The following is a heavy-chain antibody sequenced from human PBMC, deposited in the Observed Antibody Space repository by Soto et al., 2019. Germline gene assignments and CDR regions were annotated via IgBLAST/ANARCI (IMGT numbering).Heavy chain of an antibody. D-gene: IGHD2-2*01. V-gene: IGHV4-4*02. Sequence: PSETLSLTCAVYGGSISNNKWLSRVRQHPGKGLEWIGEIYHSGSTNYNPSLKSRVTISLDESKNQFSLKLTSVTAADSAVYYCARDDHIVVVPTSLGAMDVWGQGTTVTVSS. CDR1: GGSISNNKW. CDR2: IYHSGST. CDR3: ARDDHIVVVPTSLGAMDV. J-gene: IGHJ6*02.